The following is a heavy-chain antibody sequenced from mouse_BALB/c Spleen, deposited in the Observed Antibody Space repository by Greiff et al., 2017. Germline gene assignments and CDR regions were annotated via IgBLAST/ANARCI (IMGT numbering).Heavy chain of an antibody. CDR3: ARATTAMDY. V-gene: IGHV1S41*01. J-gene: IGHJ4*01. D-gene: IGHD1-1*01. CDR2: IAPGSGST. CDR1: GYTFSSFW. Sequence: LVKPGASGKLSCKASGYTFSSFWINWIKQTPGQGLEWIARIAPGSGSTYYDEMFKGKATLTVDTSTSTVYIQLSSLSSEDSAVYCCARATTAMDYWGQGTSVTVSS.